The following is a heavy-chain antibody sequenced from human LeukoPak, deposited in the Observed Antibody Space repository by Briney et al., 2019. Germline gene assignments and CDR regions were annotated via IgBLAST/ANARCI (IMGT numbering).Heavy chain of an antibody. Sequence: GGSLRLSCAASGFTFSNAWMSWVRQAPGKGLEWVGRIKSKTDGGTTDYAAPVKGRFTISRDDSKNTLYLQMNSLKTEDTAVYYCTTDYDILTCYYTPHAFDIWGQGTMVTVSS. V-gene: IGHV3-15*01. CDR1: GFTFSNAW. CDR2: IKSKTDGGTT. CDR3: TTDYDILTCYYTPHAFDI. D-gene: IGHD3-9*01. J-gene: IGHJ3*02.